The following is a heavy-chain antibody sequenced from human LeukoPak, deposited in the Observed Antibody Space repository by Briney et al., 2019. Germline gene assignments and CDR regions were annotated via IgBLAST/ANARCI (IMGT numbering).Heavy chain of an antibody. Sequence: SETLFLTCTVTGGSISSSSYYWGWIRKPKGKWLEWIGSIYYSGSTYYNPSLKSRVTISVDTSKNQFSLKLSSVTAADTAVYYCARPLVGATIFDAFDIWGQGTMVTVSS. CDR3: ARPLVGATIFDAFDI. J-gene: IGHJ3*02. CDR1: GGSISSSSYY. V-gene: IGHV4-39*01. D-gene: IGHD1-26*01. CDR2: IYYSGST.